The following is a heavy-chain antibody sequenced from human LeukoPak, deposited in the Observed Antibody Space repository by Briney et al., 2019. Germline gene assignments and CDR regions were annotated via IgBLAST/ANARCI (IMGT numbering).Heavy chain of an antibody. Sequence: PWETLSLTCTVSGGSISTTTYYWVWIRQPPGKGLEWIGGIYYRGTAYYSPSLKSRVTISVDTSKNQFSLKLSSVTAADTAVYYCARRRPSASDGEEYYFDYWGRGILVTVSS. V-gene: IGHV4-39*01. J-gene: IGHJ4*02. D-gene: IGHD5-12*01. CDR3: ARRRPSASDGEEYYFDY. CDR1: GGSISTTTYY. CDR2: IYYRGTA.